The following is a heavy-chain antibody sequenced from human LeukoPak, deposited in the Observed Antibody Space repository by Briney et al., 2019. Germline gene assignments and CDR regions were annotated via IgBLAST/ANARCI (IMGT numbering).Heavy chain of an antibody. V-gene: IGHV4-34*01. Sequence: PSETLSLTCAVYGGSFSCYYWSWIGQPPGKGRKWMGEINHSGSTNYNPPLKSRVTLSVDTYKNQFSLKLSSVTGADTAVYYCARRVVWFGELNAYYFDCWGQGSLVTVSS. CDR3: ARRVVWFGELNAYYFDC. CDR2: INHSGST. CDR1: GGSFSCYY. D-gene: IGHD3-10*01. J-gene: IGHJ4*02.